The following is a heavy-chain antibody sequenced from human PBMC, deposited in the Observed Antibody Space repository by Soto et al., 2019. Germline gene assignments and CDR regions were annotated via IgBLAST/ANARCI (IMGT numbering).Heavy chain of an antibody. V-gene: IGHV3-23*01. CDR1: GFTFSSYS. CDR2: LSTSGGT. CDR3: AKKSANSGYSDSDT. J-gene: IGHJ3*01. D-gene: IGHD3-22*01. Sequence: VVSLILSCAASGFTFSSYSMSWVRRAPGKGLEWVSTLSTSGGTYYADSVKGRFTISRDNSKSTLYLQMNSLRAEDTEVYYCAKKSANSGYSDSDTWGQGTMVTVSS.